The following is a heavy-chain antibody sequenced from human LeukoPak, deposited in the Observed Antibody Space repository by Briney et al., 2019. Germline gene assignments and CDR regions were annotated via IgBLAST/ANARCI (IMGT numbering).Heavy chain of an antibody. CDR2: IKQDGSEK. V-gene: IGHV3-7*05. CDR3: ARDEFITIFGAVKAGGSDY. CDR1: GFTFSSYW. J-gene: IGHJ4*02. D-gene: IGHD3-3*01. Sequence: GGSLRLSCAASGFTFSSYWMSWVRQAPGKGLEWVANIKQDGSEKYYVDSVKGRFTISRDNAKNSLYLQMNSLRAEDTAVYYCARDEFITIFGAVKAGGSDYWGQGTLVTVSS.